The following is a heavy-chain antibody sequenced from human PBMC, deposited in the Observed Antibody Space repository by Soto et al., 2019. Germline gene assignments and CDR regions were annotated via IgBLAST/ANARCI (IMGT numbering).Heavy chain of an antibody. J-gene: IGHJ6*02. CDR1: GFTFSSYA. CDR3: ASPNYYDFWSGYYLPYYYYGMDV. V-gene: IGHV3-30-3*01. D-gene: IGHD3-3*01. CDR2: ISYDGSNK. Sequence: PGGSLRLSCAASGFTFSSYAMHWVCQAPGKGLEWVAVISYDGSNKYYADSVKGRFTISRDNSKNTLYLQMNSLRAEDTAVYYCASPNYYDFWSGYYLPYYYYGMDVWGQGTTVTVSS.